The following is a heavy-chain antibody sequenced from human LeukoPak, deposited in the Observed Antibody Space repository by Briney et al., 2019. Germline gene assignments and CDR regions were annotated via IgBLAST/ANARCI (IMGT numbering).Heavy chain of an antibody. D-gene: IGHD3-10*01. CDR3: ARHKPTGSYPLEL. CDR2: IYYAGRT. Sequence: SETLSLTCTVSGGSISSYYWSWLRQPPGKGLEWIGHIYYAGRTTYNPSLGSRLTISADTSTSQLSLKLSSVTAADTAVYYCARHKPTGSYPLELWGQGTLVTVSS. CDR1: GGSISSYY. V-gene: IGHV4-59*08. J-gene: IGHJ4*02.